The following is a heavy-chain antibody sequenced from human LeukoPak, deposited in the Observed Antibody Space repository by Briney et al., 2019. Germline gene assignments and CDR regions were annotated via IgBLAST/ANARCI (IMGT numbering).Heavy chain of an antibody. V-gene: IGHV3-23*01. CDR2: IGASGGT. J-gene: IGHJ4*02. CDR3: AKRSPYYFDY. Sequence: PGGSLRLSCAASGFTFSSYWMHWVRQAPGKGLEWVSSIGASGGTYYADSVKGRFTISRDNSKNALYLQMNSLRAEDTAVYYCAKRSPYYFDYWGQGTLVTVSS. CDR1: GFTFSSYW.